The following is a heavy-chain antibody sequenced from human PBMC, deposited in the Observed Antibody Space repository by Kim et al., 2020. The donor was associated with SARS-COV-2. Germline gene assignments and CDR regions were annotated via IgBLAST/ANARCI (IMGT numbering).Heavy chain of an antibody. CDR1: GGSISSSSYY. CDR3: ARQGELVLAFDI. Sequence: SETLSLTCTVSGGSISSSSYYWGWIRQPPGKGLEWIGSIYYSGSTYYNPSLKSRVTISVDTSKNQFSLKLSSVTAADTAVYYCARQGELVLAFDIWGQGT. D-gene: IGHD6-13*01. J-gene: IGHJ3*02. CDR2: IYYSGST. V-gene: IGHV4-39*01.